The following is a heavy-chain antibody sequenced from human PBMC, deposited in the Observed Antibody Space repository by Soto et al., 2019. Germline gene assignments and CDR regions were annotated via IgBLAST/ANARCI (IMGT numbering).Heavy chain of an antibody. J-gene: IGHJ4*02. CDR2: VGGSGADT. D-gene: IGHD2-21*02. V-gene: IGHV3-23*01. CDR1: GFTFTNFA. Sequence: EVHLLESGGGLVQPGRSLRLSCAASGFTFTNFAMGWVRQAPGKGLEWVSSVGGSGADTFYAESVRGRFTISRDNSKDTLDLQMNSLRVEDTAVYFCAKFFNDCAAIDYWGPGTLVTVSS. CDR3: AKFFNDCAAIDY.